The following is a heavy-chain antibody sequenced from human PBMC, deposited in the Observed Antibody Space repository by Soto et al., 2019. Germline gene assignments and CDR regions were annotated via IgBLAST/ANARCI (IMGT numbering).Heavy chain of an antibody. D-gene: IGHD2-15*01. CDR1: GFTFSSYA. CDR2: ISYDGSNK. CDR3: ARDHIVVVVAARKIIYYYYGMDV. V-gene: IGHV3-30-3*01. Sequence: QVQLVESGGGVVQPGRSLRLSCAASGFTFSSYAMHWVRQAPGKGLEWVAVISYDGSNKYYADSVKGRFTISRDNSKNTLYLQMNSLRAEDTAVYYCARDHIVVVVAARKIIYYYYGMDVWGQGTTVTVSS. J-gene: IGHJ6*02.